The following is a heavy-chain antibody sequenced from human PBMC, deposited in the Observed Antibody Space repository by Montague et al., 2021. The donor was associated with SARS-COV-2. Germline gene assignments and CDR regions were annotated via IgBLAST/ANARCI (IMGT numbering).Heavy chain of an antibody. CDR1: GGSFSGYY. CDR2: INRSGST. CDR3: AIPMVRGFSRAFDI. Sequence: SETRSLTCAVYGGSFSGYYWSWIRQPPGKGLEWIGEINRSGSTNYNPFLKSRVTISVDTSKNQFSLKLSSVTAADTAVYYCAIPMVRGFSRAFDIWGQGTMVTVSS. D-gene: IGHD3-10*01. V-gene: IGHV4-34*01. J-gene: IGHJ3*02.